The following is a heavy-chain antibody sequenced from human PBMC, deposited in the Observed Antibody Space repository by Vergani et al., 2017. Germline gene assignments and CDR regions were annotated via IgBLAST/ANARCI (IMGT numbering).Heavy chain of an antibody. V-gene: IGHV3-23*03. CDR2: IYSGGSST. CDR1: GFTFSSYA. Sequence: EVQLLESGGGLVQPGGSLRLSCAASGFTFSSYAMSWVRQAPGKGLEWVSVIYSGGSSTYYADSVKGRFTISRDNSKNTLYLQMNSLRAEDTAVYYCAKDYDFWSGYWMGRNYYMDVWGEGPTVTVSS. J-gene: IGHJ6*03. D-gene: IGHD3-3*01. CDR3: AKDYDFWSGYWMGRNYYMDV.